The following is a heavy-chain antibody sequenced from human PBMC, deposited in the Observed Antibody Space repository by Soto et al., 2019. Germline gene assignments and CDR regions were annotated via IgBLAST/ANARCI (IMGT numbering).Heavy chain of an antibody. J-gene: IGHJ4*02. D-gene: IGHD3-10*01. CDR3: ATSYGSGYRAFDY. Sequence: QVQLVQSGAEVKRPGSSVKVSCKASGDTFSFYSINWVRQAPGLGLVGMGRVNAILSLSTYAQRFQGRVKMTADKSASTAYMVISSLRSQHTAIYYCATSYGSGYRAFDYWGQGAQVIV. V-gene: IGHV1-69*02. CDR2: VNAILSLS. CDR1: GDTFSFYS.